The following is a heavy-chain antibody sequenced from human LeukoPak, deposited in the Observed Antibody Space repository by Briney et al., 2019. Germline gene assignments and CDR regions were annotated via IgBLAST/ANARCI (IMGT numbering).Heavy chain of an antibody. V-gene: IGHV3-30*02. CDR2: IRYDGSNK. D-gene: IGHD3-22*01. Sequence: GGSLRLSCAASGFTFSSYGMHWVRQAPGKGLEWVAFIRYDGSNKYYADSVKGRFTISRDNSKNTLYLQMNSLRAEDTAVYYCAKVGYYYDSSGYYSDWGQGTMVTVSS. J-gene: IGHJ3*01. CDR3: AKVGYYYDSSGYYSD. CDR1: GFTFSSYG.